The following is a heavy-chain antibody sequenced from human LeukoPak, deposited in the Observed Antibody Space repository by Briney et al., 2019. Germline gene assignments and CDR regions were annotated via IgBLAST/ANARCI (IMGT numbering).Heavy chain of an antibody. D-gene: IGHD6-13*01. CDR1: GFTFSSYW. V-gene: IGHV3-7*01. CDR2: IKQDGSEK. CDR3: ARVEAAAGLLYYYYYMDV. J-gene: IGHJ6*03. Sequence: GGSLRLSCAASGFTFSSYWMSSVRQAPGKGLEWVANIKQDGSEKYYVDSVKGRFTISRDNAKNSLYLQMNSLRAEDTAVYYCARVEAAAGLLYYYYYMDVWGKGTTVTVSS.